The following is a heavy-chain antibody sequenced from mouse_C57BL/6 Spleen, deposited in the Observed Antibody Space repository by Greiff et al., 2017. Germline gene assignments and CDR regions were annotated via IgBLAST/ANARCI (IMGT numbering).Heavy chain of an antibody. D-gene: IGHD1-1*01. CDR3: ANYYGSGGYFDY. V-gene: IGHV1-82*01. CDR2: IYPGDGDT. J-gene: IGHJ2*01. CDR1: GYAFSSSW. Sequence: QVQLQQSGPELVKPGASVKISCKASGYAFSSSWMNWVKQRPGKGLEWIGRIYPGDGDTNYNGKFKGKATLTADKSSSTAYMQLSSLTSEYSAVYFCANYYGSGGYFDYWGQGTTLTVSS.